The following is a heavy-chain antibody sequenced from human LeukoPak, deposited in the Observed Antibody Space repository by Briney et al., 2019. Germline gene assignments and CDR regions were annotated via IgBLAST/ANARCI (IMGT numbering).Heavy chain of an antibody. CDR1: GFTFSDYY. Sequence: GGSLRLSCAASGFTFSDYYMSWIRQAPGKGLEWVSYISSSGSTIYYADSVKGRFTISRDNSRNTLYLQLNSLRGEGTAVYYCARDAQRGFDYSNSLQYWGQGTLVTVSS. CDR2: ISSSGSTI. D-gene: IGHD4-11*01. CDR3: ARDAQRGFDYSNSLQY. J-gene: IGHJ4*02. V-gene: IGHV3-11*01.